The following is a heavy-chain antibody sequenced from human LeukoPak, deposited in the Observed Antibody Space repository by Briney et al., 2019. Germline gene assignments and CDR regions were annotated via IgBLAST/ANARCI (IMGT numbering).Heavy chain of an antibody. V-gene: IGHV4-59*01. CDR2: IYYSGST. J-gene: IGHJ3*02. D-gene: IGHD3-10*01. CDR1: RGSISSYY. CDR3: ARDGPRYYYGSGSGSDALDI. Sequence: PSETLSLTCTVSRGSISSYYWSWIRQPPGKGLEWIGYIYYSGSTNYNPSLKSRVTISVDTSKNQFSLKLSSVTAADTAVYYCARDGPRYYYGSGSGSDALDIWGQGTMVTVSS.